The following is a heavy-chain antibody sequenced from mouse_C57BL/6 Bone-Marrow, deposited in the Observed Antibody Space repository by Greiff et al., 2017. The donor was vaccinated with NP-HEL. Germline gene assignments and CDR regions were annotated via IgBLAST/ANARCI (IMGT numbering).Heavy chain of an antibody. D-gene: IGHD2-10*01. J-gene: IGHJ2*01. CDR1: GYTFTDYY. CDR3: AREPYYGNYFDY. Sequence: EVQLQQSGPELVKPGASVKISCKASGYTFTDYYMNWVKQSHGKSLEWIGDINPNNGGTSYNQKFKGKATLTVDKSSSTAYMELRSLTSEDSAVYYCAREPYYGNYFDYWGQGTTLTVSS. CDR2: INPNNGGT. V-gene: IGHV1-26*01.